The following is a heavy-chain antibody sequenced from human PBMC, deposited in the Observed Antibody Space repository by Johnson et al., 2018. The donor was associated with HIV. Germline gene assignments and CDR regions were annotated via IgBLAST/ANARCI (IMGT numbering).Heavy chain of an antibody. J-gene: IGHJ3*01. Sequence: QVQLVESGGGVVQPGRSLRLSCAASGFTFSSYAMHWVRQAPGKGLEWVAVLSYDGTDKYYADSVKGRFTISRDNSKNTLHLQMNSLRAEDTSVYFCVREGPSERAGVDVWGHGTMVTVSS. CDR3: VREGPSERAGVDV. CDR1: GFTFSSYA. V-gene: IGHV3-30*04. CDR2: LSYDGTDK.